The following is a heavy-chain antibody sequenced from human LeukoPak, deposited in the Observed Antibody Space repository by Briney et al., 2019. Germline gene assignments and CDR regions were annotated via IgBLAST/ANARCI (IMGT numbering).Heavy chain of an antibody. CDR3: ARDVCSSTSCYTGYYYYGMDV. V-gene: IGHV3-48*02. J-gene: IGHJ6*02. Sequence: PGGSLRLSCAASGFTFSSYSMNWVRQAPGKGLEWVSYISSSSSTIYYADSVKGRFTISRDNAKNSLYLQMNSLRDEDTAVYYCARDVCSSTSCYTGYYYYGMDVWGQGTTVTVSS. D-gene: IGHD2-2*02. CDR2: ISSSSSTI. CDR1: GFTFSSYS.